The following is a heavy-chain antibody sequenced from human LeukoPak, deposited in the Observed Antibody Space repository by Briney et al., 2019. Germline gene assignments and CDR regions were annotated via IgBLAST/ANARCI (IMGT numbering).Heavy chain of an antibody. Sequence: SVKVSCKASGGTFSSYAISWVRQAPGQGLEWMGGIIPIFGTANYAQKFQGRVTITADESTSTAYMELSSLRSEDTAVYYCARSTVRGATWESDYWGQGTLVTVSS. V-gene: IGHV1-69*13. J-gene: IGHJ4*02. D-gene: IGHD3-10*01. CDR2: IIPIFGTA. CDR1: GGTFSSYA. CDR3: ARSTVRGATWESDY.